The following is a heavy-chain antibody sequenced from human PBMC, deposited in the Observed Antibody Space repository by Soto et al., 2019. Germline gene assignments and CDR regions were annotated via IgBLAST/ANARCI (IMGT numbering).Heavy chain of an antibody. V-gene: IGHV4-39*01. Sequence: SETLSLTCTVSGSSINSSGYYWGWIRQPPGKGLEWIGSMFYGVSTYYNPSLKSRVNVSVDTSKNQFSLNLRSVTAADTAVYYCARLPSRHLVDYWGQGTLVTVSS. CDR3: ARLPSRHLVDY. D-gene: IGHD3-3*02. CDR2: MFYGVST. J-gene: IGHJ4*02. CDR1: GSSINSSGYY.